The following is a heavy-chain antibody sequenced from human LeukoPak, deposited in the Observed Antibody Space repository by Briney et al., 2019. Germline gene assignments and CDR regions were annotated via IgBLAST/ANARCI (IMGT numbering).Heavy chain of an antibody. Sequence: GGSLRLSCAASGFTFGDHYMSWISQAPGKCLEWVAYISNSGTNIYYGDSMNGRFNISRDNDNNSMSLQMTSLRADDRALYYCARTSGSYLDYWGQGILVTVSS. CDR2: ISNSGTNI. CDR1: GFTFGDHY. V-gene: IGHV3-11*04. J-gene: IGHJ4*02. D-gene: IGHD5-18*01. CDR3: ARTSGSYLDY.